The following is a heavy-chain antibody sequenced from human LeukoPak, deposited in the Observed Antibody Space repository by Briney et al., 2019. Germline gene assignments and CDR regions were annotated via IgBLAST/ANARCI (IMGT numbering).Heavy chain of an antibody. Sequence: SETLSLTCTVSGGSISSYYWSWIRQPPGKGLEWIGYIYYSGSANYNPSLKSRVTISVDTSKNQFSLKLSSVTAADTAVYYCAGGTSGSSEEGEFDPWGQGTLVTVSS. D-gene: IGHD1-26*01. CDR1: GGSISSYY. CDR3: AGGTSGSSEEGEFDP. CDR2: IYYSGSA. V-gene: IGHV4-59*01. J-gene: IGHJ5*02.